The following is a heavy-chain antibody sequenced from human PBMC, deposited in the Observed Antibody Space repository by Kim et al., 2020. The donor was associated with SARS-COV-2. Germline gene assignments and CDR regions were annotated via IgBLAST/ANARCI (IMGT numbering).Heavy chain of an antibody. Sequence: SETLSLTCTVSGGSISSYYWSWIRQPPGKGLEWIGYIYYSGSTNYNPSLKSRVTISVDTSKNQFSLKLSSVTAADTAVYYCAREGGPQHLGHNWFDPWGQGTLVTVSS. CDR2: IYYSGST. CDR1: GGSISSYY. J-gene: IGHJ5*02. D-gene: IGHD6-13*01. V-gene: IGHV4-59*01. CDR3: AREGGPQHLGHNWFDP.